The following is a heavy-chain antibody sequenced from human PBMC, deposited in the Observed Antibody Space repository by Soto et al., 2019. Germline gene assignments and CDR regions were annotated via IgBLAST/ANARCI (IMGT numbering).Heavy chain of an antibody. Sequence: GPLLLPCSAYGFTFSSYAMHGVRQAPGKGLEYVSAISSNGGSTYYADSVKGRFTISRDNSKNTLYLQMSSLRAEDTAVYYCVKDDCSGGRCYGYYYYYGMDVWGQGTTVTVS. V-gene: IGHV3-64D*06. J-gene: IGHJ6*02. D-gene: IGHD2-15*01. CDR1: GFTFSSYA. CDR2: ISSNGGST. CDR3: VKDDCSGGRCYGYYYYYGMDV.